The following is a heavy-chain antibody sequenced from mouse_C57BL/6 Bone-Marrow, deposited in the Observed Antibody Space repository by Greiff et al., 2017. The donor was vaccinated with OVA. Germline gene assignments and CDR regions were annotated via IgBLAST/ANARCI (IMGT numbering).Heavy chain of an antibody. CDR1: GFNIKDDY. CDR3: TILDY. J-gene: IGHJ2*01. Sequence: EVQLQQSGAELVRPGASVKLSCTASGFNIKDDYMHWVKQRPEQGLEWIGWIDPENGDTEYASNFQGKATITADTSSNTAYLQLSSLTSEDTAVYYCTILDYWGQGTTLTVSS. V-gene: IGHV14-4*01. CDR2: IDPENGDT.